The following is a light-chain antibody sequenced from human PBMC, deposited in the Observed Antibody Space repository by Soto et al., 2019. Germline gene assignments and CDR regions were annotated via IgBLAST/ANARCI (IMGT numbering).Light chain of an antibody. CDR3: SSYTSSRAYV. J-gene: IGLJ1*01. CDR2: EVS. V-gene: IGLV2-14*01. Sequence: QSALTQPASVSGSPGQSITISCTGTSNDVGGYNYVSWYQQQSGKAPKLKIHEVSNRPSGVSNRFSGSKSGNTASLTISGLQAEDEDDYYCSSYTSSRAYVFGIGTKLTVL. CDR1: SNDVGGYNY.